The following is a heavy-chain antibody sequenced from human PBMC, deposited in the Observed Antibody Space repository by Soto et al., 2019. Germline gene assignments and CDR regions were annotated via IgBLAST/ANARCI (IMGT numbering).Heavy chain of an antibody. J-gene: IGHJ4*02. CDR1: GFTFSSYS. Sequence: EVQLVESGGGLVKPGGSLRLSCAASGFTFSSYSMNWVRQAPGKGLEWVSSISSSSSYIYYADSVKGRFTISRDNAKNSLYLQMNSLRAEDTAVYYCAGGIITGTSYWGQGTLVTVSS. CDR3: AGGIITGTSY. V-gene: IGHV3-21*01. D-gene: IGHD1-20*01. CDR2: ISSSSSYI.